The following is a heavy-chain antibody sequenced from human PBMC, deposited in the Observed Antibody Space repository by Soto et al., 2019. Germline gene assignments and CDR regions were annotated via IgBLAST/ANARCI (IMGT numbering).Heavy chain of an antibody. V-gene: IGHV1-24*01. CDR3: AREGNVGVTQMRYFDH. CDR1: GYTLTELS. Sequence: ASVKVSCKVSGYTLTELSMHWVRQAPGKGLEWMGGFDPEDGETIYAQKFQVRVTMTEDTSTDTAYMELSSLRSEDTAVYYCAREGNVGVTQMRYFDHWGQGTLVNVSS. J-gene: IGHJ4*02. CDR2: FDPEDGET. D-gene: IGHD2-21*02.